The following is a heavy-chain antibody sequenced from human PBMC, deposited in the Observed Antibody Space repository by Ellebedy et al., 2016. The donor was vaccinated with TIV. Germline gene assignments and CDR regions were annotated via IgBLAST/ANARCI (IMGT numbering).Heavy chain of an antibody. CDR1: GFNFRSYW. D-gene: IGHD3-16*01. CDR2: IRQEGDVK. V-gene: IGHV3-7*01. CDR3: ARRGSYGDYAVQINSWSDT. J-gene: IGHJ5*02. Sequence: PGGSLRLSCIASGFNFRSYWMTWVRQAPGKGLEWVANIRQEGDVKYYVDSVRGLFTVSRDNARNSLYLQMNDLRVEDTAVYYCARRGSYGDYAVQINSWSDTWGQGTLVTVSS.